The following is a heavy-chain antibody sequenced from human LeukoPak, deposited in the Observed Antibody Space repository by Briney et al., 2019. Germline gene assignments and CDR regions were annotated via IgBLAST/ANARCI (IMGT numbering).Heavy chain of an antibody. D-gene: IGHD3-22*01. CDR3: ASLYDSTGFCFDY. V-gene: IGHV3-11*01. CDR1: GFRFSDYY. CDR2: ISGSGDAI. J-gene: IGHJ4*02. Sequence: GGSLRLSCVLPGFRFSDYYMSWIRQTPGGGLELVSYISGSGDAIYYTDSVKGRFTISRDNAKNSLYLQLDNLSAEDTAFYYCASLYDSTGFCFDYWGQGALVTVS.